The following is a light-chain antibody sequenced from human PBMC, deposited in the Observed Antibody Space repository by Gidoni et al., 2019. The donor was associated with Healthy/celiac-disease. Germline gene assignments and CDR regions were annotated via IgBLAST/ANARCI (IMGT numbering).Light chain of an antibody. CDR3: CSYAGSYTPVV. CDR1: SSDVGGYNY. CDR2: DVS. V-gene: IGLV2-11*01. Sequence: QSALTQPRSVSGSPGQSVTISCTGTSSDVGGYNYVSWYQQHPGKAPKLMIYDVSKRPSGVPDRFSGSKSGNTASLTISGLQAEDVADYYCCSYAGSYTPVVFGGGTKLTVL. J-gene: IGLJ2*01.